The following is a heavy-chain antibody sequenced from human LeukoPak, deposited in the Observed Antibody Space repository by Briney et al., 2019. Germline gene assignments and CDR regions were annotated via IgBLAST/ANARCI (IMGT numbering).Heavy chain of an antibody. Sequence: PGGSLRLSCAASGFTFSSYAMSWVRQAPGKGLEWVSAISGSGGGTYYADPVKGRFTISRDNSKNTLYLQMNSLRAEDTAVYYCAKASSSSYYYGMDVWGQGTTVTASS. D-gene: IGHD6-13*01. CDR2: ISGSGGGT. CDR3: AKASSSSYYYGMDV. CDR1: GFTFSSYA. V-gene: IGHV3-23*01. J-gene: IGHJ6*02.